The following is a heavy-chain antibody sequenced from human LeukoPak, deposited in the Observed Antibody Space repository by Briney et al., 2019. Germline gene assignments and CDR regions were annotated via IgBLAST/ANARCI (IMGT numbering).Heavy chain of an antibody. CDR2: ISGSGGST. V-gene: IGHV3-23*01. CDR1: GFTFSSYW. Sequence: GGSLRLSCAASGFTFSSYWMSWVRQAPGKGLEWVSAISGSGGSTYYADSVKGRFTISRDNSKNTLYLQMNSLRAEDAAVYYCAKAIRGAFDIWGQGTMVTVSS. D-gene: IGHD3-10*01. CDR3: AKAIRGAFDI. J-gene: IGHJ3*02.